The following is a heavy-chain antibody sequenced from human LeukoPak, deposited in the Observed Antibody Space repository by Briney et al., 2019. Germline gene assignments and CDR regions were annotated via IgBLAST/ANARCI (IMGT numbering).Heavy chain of an antibody. J-gene: IGHJ4*02. D-gene: IGHD1-14*01. CDR1: GFTFSSYA. Sequence: GGSLRLSCAASGFTFSSYAMHWVRQAPGKGLEYVSVISSNGVSTYYADSVKGRFTISRDNSKNTLYLQMGSLRAEDTAVYHCARSVFRYGSYYFDYWGQGTLVTVSS. CDR3: ARSVFRYGSYYFDY. V-gene: IGHV3-64*02. CDR2: ISSNGVST.